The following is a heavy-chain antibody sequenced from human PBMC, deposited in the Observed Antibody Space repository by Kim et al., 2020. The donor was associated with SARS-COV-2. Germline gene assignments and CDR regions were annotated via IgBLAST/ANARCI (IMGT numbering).Heavy chain of an antibody. J-gene: IGHJ4*02. CDR3: TRDLPRTGDV. D-gene: IGHD7-27*01. CDR1: GFTFTNYW. CDR2: IDPDGSST. Sequence: GGSLRLSCAASGFTFTNYWMHWVRQAQGRGLVWVSHIDPDGSSTNYADSVKGRFTISRDNAKNTLYLQMNSLRVEDTAVYYCTRDLPRTGDVWGQGTLVTVSS. V-gene: IGHV3-74*01.